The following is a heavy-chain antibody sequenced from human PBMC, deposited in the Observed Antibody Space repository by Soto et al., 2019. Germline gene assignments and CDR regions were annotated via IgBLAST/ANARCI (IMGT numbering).Heavy chain of an antibody. CDR1: GGSISSGGYY. D-gene: IGHD5-12*01. CDR3: AGGQMASPRAAGAFDI. CDR2: IYYSGST. Sequence: QVQLQESGPGLVKPSQTLSLTCTVSGGSISSGGYYWSWIRQHPGKGLEGIGYIYYSGSTYYNPSLKSRVTISVDTSKNPFSLKLSSVTAADTAVYYCAGGQMASPRAAGAFDIWGQGTMVTVSS. V-gene: IGHV4-31*03. J-gene: IGHJ3*02.